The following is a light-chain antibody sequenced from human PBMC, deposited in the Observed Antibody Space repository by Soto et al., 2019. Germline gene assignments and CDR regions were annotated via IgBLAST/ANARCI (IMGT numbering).Light chain of an antibody. Sequence: EIVLTQSPGTLSLSPGERATLSCRASQSVRSSYLAWYQQKPGQAPRLLIYGASSRATGTPDRFSGSGSGTDFTLTISRMEPEDFAVYYCQQYGSSTYTFGQGTKLEIK. V-gene: IGKV3-20*01. CDR2: GAS. CDR1: QSVRSSY. CDR3: QQYGSSTYT. J-gene: IGKJ2*01.